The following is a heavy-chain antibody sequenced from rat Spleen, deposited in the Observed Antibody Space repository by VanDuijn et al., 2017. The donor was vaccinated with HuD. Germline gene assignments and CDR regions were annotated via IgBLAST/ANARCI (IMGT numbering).Heavy chain of an antibody. CDR3: ARHGTSVRVWFAY. V-gene: IGHV5-22*01. CDR2: ISYEGSST. D-gene: IGHD1-1*01. Sequence: EVQLVESGGGLVQPGRSLKLSCAASGFTFSDYYMAWVRQAPKKGLEWVASISYEGSSTYYGDSVKGRFTISRDNAKDTLYLQMNSLRSADTATYYCARHGTSVRVWFAYWGQGTLVTVSS. J-gene: IGHJ3*01. CDR1: GFTFSDYY.